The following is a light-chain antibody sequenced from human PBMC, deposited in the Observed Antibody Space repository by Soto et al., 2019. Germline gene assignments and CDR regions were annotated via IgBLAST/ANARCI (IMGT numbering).Light chain of an antibody. CDR3: QQSYSNPIS. J-gene: IGKJ5*01. Sequence: DIQMNQSTSSVSASVGDTVTITSRASQSISSHLNWYQQKPGKAPNILIYTASNLQSGVPSRFSGSGSGTDFTLTISSLQPEDFSTYYCQQSYSNPISFGQGTRLEIK. CDR1: QSISSH. CDR2: TAS. V-gene: IGKV1-39*01.